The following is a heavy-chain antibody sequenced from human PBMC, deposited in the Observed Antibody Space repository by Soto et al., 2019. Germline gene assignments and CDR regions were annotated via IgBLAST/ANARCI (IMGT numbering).Heavy chain of an antibody. Sequence: GGSLRLSCAASGFTFSDYYMSWIRQAPGKGLEWVSYISSSSSYTNYADSVKGRFTISRDNAKNSLYLQMNSLRAEDTAVYYCARDQGGVYYDFLGAFDIWGQGTMVTVSS. V-gene: IGHV3-11*06. J-gene: IGHJ3*02. CDR2: ISSSSSYT. CDR3: ARDQGGVYYDFLGAFDI. D-gene: IGHD3-3*01. CDR1: GFTFSDYY.